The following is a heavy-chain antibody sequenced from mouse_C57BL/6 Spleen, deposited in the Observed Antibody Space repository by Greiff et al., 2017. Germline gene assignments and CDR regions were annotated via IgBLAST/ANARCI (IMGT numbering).Heavy chain of an antibody. D-gene: IGHD2-3*01. CDR2: IHPNSGST. CDR3: ASRLLNFDY. J-gene: IGHJ2*01. CDR1: GYTFTSYW. Sequence: QVQLQQPGAELVKPGASVKLSCKASGYTFTSYWMHWVKQRPGQGLEWIGMIHPNSGSTNYNEKFKSKATLTVDKSSSTAYMQRSSLTSEDSAVYYCASRLLNFDYWGQGTTLTVSS. V-gene: IGHV1-64*01.